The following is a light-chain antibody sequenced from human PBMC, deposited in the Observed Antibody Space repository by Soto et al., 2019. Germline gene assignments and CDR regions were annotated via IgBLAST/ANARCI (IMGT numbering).Light chain of an antibody. CDR3: CSYTDIALDVV. CDR2: DVT. V-gene: IGLV2-14*01. J-gene: IGLJ2*01. Sequence: QSALTQPASVSGSPGQSITISCTGTSSDIGDYDYVSWYQHLPGKAPKLLIFDVTHRPSGVSDRFSGSKSGNTASLTISGVRPEDEADYYCCSYTDIALDVVFDGGTKVTVL. CDR1: SSDIGDYDY.